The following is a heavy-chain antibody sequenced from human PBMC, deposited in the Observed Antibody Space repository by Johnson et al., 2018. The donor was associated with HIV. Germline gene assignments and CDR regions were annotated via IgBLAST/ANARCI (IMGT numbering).Heavy chain of an antibody. J-gene: IGHJ3*02. D-gene: IGHD3-3*01. CDR1: GFTFSSYA. CDR3: AKGITIFAVKSAVDI. V-gene: IGHV3-30*02. Sequence: QVQLVESGGGLVQPGGSLRLSCAASGFTFSSYAMSWVRQAPGKGLEWVAFIRYDGSNKYYADSVKGRFTISRDNSKNTMHLQMNTLRAEDTAVYYCAKGITIFAVKSAVDIWGQGTMVTVSS. CDR2: IRYDGSNK.